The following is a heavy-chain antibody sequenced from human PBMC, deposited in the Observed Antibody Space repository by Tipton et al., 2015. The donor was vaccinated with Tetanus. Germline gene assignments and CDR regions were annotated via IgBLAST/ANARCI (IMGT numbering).Heavy chain of an antibody. D-gene: IGHD5-24*01. V-gene: IGHV4-4*07. CDR3: ARGITDGYNRRLDY. CDR2: ISNGNP. Sequence: GLVKPSETLSLTCSVSRGPISSYYWSWIRQPAEKGLEWIGHISNGNPDYSGSLKSRVALSVDTSKNEVSLKLRSVTAADTGVYYCARGITDGYNRRLDYWGQGILVAVSP. CDR1: RGPISSYY. J-gene: IGHJ4*02.